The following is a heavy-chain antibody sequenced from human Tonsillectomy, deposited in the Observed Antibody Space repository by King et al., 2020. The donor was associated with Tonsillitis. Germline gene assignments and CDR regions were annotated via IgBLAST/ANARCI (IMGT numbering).Heavy chain of an antibody. Sequence: VQLVESGGGLVQPGRSLRLSCAASGFTFDDYAMRWVRQAPGKGLEWVSSISWNSGRKGYADSVKGRFTISRDNAKNSLYLQMNSLRAEDTALYYCAKDLGGSGRYSAYYFDYWGQGTLVTVSS. D-gene: IGHD1-26*01. J-gene: IGHJ4*02. V-gene: IGHV3-9*01. CDR3: AKDLGGSGRYSAYYFDY. CDR1: GFTFDDYA. CDR2: ISWNSGRK.